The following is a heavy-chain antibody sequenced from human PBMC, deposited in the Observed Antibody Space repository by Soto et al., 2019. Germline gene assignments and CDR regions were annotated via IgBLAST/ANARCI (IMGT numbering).Heavy chain of an antibody. D-gene: IGHD3-3*01. CDR2: INHSGST. CDR3: ARNNWGGYRQLDY. J-gene: IGHJ4*02. CDR1: GGSFSGYY. V-gene: IGHV4-34*01. Sequence: QVQLQQWGAGLLKPSETLSLTCAVYGGSFSGYYWSWIRQPPGKGLEWIGEINHSGSTKYNPSLTSRVTISVDTSQNQFSLKLSSVTAADTAVYYCARNNWGGYRQLDYWGQGTLVTVSS.